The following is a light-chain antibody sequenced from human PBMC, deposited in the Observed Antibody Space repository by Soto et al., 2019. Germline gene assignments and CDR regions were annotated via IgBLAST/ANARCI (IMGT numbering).Light chain of an antibody. CDR3: QNYNSYSEE. CDR1: QAISSW. CDR2: KAS. J-gene: IGKJ1*01. V-gene: IGKV1-5*03. Sequence: DIQMTHSPATLSGSVVDRVTITCLASQAISSWLAWYQQKPGKAPKLLIYKASTLKSGVPSRFSGSGSGTKFTLTISSLQPDDFATYYCQNYNSYSEEFGQGTKVDIK.